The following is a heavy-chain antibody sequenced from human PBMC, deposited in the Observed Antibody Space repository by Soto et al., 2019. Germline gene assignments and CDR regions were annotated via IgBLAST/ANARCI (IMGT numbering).Heavy chain of an antibody. V-gene: IGHV4-59*06. Sequence: MQLVESGGGLAQPGGSLRLSCAASGFTFNNYWMHWVRQAPGKGLEWIGYIYYSGSTYYNPSLKSRVTISVDTSKNQFSRKLSSVTAADTAVYYCAALYCSSTSCHGSFGVWGQGTLVTVSS. CDR1: GFTFNNYW. J-gene: IGHJ4*02. D-gene: IGHD2-2*01. CDR3: AALYCSSTSCHGSFGV. CDR2: IYYSGST.